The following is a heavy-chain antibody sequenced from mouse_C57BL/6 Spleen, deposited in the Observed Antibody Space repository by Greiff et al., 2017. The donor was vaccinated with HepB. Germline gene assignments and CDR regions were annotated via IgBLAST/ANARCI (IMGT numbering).Heavy chain of an antibody. CDR2: ISYDGSN. Sequence: ESGPGLVKPSQSLSLTCSVTGYSITSGYYWNWIRQFPGNKLEWMGYISYDGSNNYNPSLKNRISITRDTSKNQFFLKLNSVTTEDTATYYCAREGYYGSTAYWGQGTLVTVSA. CDR3: AREGYYGSTAY. J-gene: IGHJ3*01. CDR1: GYSITSGYY. V-gene: IGHV3-6*01. D-gene: IGHD1-1*01.